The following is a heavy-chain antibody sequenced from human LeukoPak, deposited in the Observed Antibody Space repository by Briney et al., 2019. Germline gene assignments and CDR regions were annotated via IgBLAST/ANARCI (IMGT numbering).Heavy chain of an antibody. CDR2: ISWNSGSI. J-gene: IGHJ3*02. D-gene: IGHD4-17*01. CDR3: AREKHYGDYFPVAFDI. CDR1: GFTFDDYA. V-gene: IGHV3-9*01. Sequence: GGSLRLSCAASGFTFDDYAMHWVRQAPGKGLEWVSGISWNSGSIGYADSVKGRFTISRDNAKNSLYLQMNSLRAEDTAVYYCAREKHYGDYFPVAFDIWGQGTMVTVSS.